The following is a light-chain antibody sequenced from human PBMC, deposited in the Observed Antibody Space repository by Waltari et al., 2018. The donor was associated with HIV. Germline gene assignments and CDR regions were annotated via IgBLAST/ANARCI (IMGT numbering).Light chain of an antibody. CDR1: QTINRK. CDR3: QQTYSTPYT. Sequence: DIQMTQSPSSLSAFVGDSVTITCRASQTINRKLNWYQQRPGKAPNLLISVASRLQSGVPSRFSGSGSGTDFTLTISSLQPEDFATYYCQQTYSTPYTFGQGTKLEI. J-gene: IGKJ2*01. V-gene: IGKV1-39*01. CDR2: VAS.